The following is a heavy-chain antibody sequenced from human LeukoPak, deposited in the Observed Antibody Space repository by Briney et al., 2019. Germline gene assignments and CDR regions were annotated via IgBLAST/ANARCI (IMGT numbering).Heavy chain of an antibody. CDR2: INPNTGAA. Sequence: ASVKVSCKASGYTFTGYSLHWVRQAPGQGLEWMGWINPNTGAANNAQKFQGRVTLTTDTSISTAYMELSRLRSDDTAVYYCARDQGVTAFDYWGQGTLVTVSS. D-gene: IGHD2-21*02. CDR3: ARDQGVTAFDY. J-gene: IGHJ4*02. V-gene: IGHV1-2*02. CDR1: GYTFTGYS.